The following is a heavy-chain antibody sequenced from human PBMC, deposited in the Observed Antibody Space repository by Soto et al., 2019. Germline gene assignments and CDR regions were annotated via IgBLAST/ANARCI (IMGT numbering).Heavy chain of an antibody. Sequence: QVQLVQSGAEVKKPGASVKVSCKASGYTFTRSGISWVRQAPGQGLEWMGWISTYNGDTNYAQKFQGRVTMTTDTSTSTAYMELRSLRSDDTAVYYCAGEGVAPYYYYGMDVWGQGTTVTVSS. V-gene: IGHV1-18*01. CDR2: ISTYNGDT. D-gene: IGHD5-12*01. J-gene: IGHJ6*02. CDR3: AGEGVAPYYYYGMDV. CDR1: GYTFTRSG.